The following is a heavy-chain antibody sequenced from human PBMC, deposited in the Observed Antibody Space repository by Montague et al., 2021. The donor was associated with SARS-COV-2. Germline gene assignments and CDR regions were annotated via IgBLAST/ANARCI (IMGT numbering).Heavy chain of an antibody. CDR2: INHGGST. CDR3: ARLRDGVVPSPILGVGPYYSYCYMDV. V-gene: IGHV4-34*01. CDR1: GTSFSGYY. Sequence: SETLSLTCAVHGTSFSGYYWDWIRQPPGKGLEWIGEINHGGSTKYSPSLKSRLTISADTSKSQFSLKLTSVAAADAAVYYCARLRDGVVPSPILGVGPYYSYCYMDVWGRGTLVTVSS. D-gene: IGHD3-10*01. J-gene: IGHJ6*03.